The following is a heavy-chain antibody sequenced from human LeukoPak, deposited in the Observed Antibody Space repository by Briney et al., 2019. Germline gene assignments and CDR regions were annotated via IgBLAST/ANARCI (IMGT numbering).Heavy chain of an antibody. J-gene: IGHJ6*02. D-gene: IGHD5-12*01. V-gene: IGHV1-69*04. Sequence: SVKVSCKSSGGTLSSYAISWVRQAPGQGLEWMGRIIPILGIANYAQKFQGRVTITADKSTSTAYMELSSLRSEDTAVYYCARLVATISLYSYYYGMDVWGQGTTVTVSS. CDR1: GGTLSSYA. CDR3: ARLVATISLYSYYYGMDV. CDR2: IIPILGIA.